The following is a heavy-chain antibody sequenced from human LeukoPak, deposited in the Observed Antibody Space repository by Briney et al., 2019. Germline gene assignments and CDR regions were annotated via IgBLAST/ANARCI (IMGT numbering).Heavy chain of an antibody. D-gene: IGHD6-13*01. J-gene: IGHJ4*02. CDR1: GYTFTSYG. CDR3: AREISSSWYFHLNFDY. Sequence: ASVKVSCEASGYTFTSYGISWVRQAPGQGLEWMGWISAYNGNTNYAQKLQGRVTMTTDTSTSTAYMELRSLRSDDTAVYYCAREISSSWYFHLNFDYWGQGTLVTVSS. V-gene: IGHV1-18*01. CDR2: ISAYNGNT.